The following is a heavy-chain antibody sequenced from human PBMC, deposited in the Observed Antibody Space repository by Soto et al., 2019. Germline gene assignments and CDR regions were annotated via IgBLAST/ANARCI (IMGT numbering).Heavy chain of an antibody. Sequence: QVQLQQWGAGLLKPSETLSLTCAVYGGSFSGYYWSWIRQPPGKGLEWIGEINHSGSTNYNPSLKSRVTISVDTSKNQFSLKLSSVTAADTAVYYCASAIEYSSSTYLHWGQGTLVTVSS. CDR1: GGSFSGYY. V-gene: IGHV4-34*01. J-gene: IGHJ4*02. CDR2: INHSGST. CDR3: ASAIEYSSSTYLH. D-gene: IGHD6-6*01.